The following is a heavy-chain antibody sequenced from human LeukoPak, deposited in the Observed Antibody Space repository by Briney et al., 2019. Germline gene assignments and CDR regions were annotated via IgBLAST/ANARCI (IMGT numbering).Heavy chain of an antibody. J-gene: IGHJ4*02. CDR3: ARGFFPDTAMVTIGVDY. V-gene: IGHV3-21*01. CDR2: ISSSSSYI. Sequence: KAGGSLRLSCAASGFTLSTYAMNWVRQAPGKGLEWVSSISSSSSYIYYADSVKGRFTISRDNAKNSLYLQMNSLRAEDTAVYYCARGFFPDTAMVTIGVDYWGQGTLVTVSS. CDR1: GFTLSTYA. D-gene: IGHD5-18*01.